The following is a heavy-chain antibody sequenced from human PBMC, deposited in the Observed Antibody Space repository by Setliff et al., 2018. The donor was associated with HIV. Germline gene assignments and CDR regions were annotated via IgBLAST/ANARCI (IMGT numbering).Heavy chain of an antibody. Sequence: PGGSLRLSCAASGFIFSAYNMQGARQAPGKGLEWVTFIASDGNYKIYADSVKGRFTVSRDNSKNTVYLQVNSLRPEDTAVYYCARDXXXSLDYWGQGTLVTVSS. J-gene: IGHJ4*02. CDR3: ARDXXXSLDY. V-gene: IGHV3-30*02. CDR2: IASDGNYK. CDR1: GFIFSAYN.